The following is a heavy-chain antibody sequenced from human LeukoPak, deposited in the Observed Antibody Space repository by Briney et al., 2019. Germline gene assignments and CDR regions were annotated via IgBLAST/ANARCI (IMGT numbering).Heavy chain of an antibody. CDR2: ISSGSSYT. CDR1: GFTFSGYS. J-gene: IGHJ4*02. V-gene: IGHV3-21*01. D-gene: IGHD3-22*01. CDR3: ARDSGDYYDSSGYYPY. Sequence: PGGTLSLFCAASGFTFSGYSMNWVRQAPGKGLEWVSSISSGSSYTFYAEAVKGRFTISRDNAKNSLYLQMNSLRAEDTAVYYCARDSGDYYDSSGYYPYWGQGTLVTVSS.